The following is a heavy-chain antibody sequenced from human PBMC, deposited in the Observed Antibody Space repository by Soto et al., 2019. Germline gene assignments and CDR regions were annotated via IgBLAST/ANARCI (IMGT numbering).Heavy chain of an antibody. CDR2: INHSGST. Sequence: SETLSLTCAVYGGSFSGYYWSWIHQPPGKGLEWIGEINHSGSTNYNPSLKSRVTISVDTSKNQFSLKLSSVTAADTAVYYCARARGYCSSTSCYYYYGMDVWGQGTTVTVSS. D-gene: IGHD2-2*01. V-gene: IGHV4-34*01. CDR1: GGSFSGYY. CDR3: ARARGYCSSTSCYYYYGMDV. J-gene: IGHJ6*02.